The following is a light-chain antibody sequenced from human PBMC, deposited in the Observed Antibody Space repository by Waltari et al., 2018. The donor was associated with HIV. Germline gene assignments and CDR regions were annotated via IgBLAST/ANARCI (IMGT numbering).Light chain of an antibody. V-gene: IGLV3-1*01. CDR3: QAWDSSTAV. CDR1: KLGHKY. CDR2: QDN. Sequence: SYELIQPPSVPVSPGQTATIPCSGDKLGHKYVSWYQQKAGQSPTLVIYQDNQRPSGIPERISGFNSGNTATLTISGPQAMDEADYYCQAWDSSTAVFGGGTKLTVL. J-gene: IGLJ3*02.